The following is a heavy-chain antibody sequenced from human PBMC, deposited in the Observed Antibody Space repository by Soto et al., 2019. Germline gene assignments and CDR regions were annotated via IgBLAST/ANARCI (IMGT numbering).Heavy chain of an antibody. CDR2: INHSGST. CDR3: ARARKGGGSDYYYHYGMDV. D-gene: IGHD5-12*01. J-gene: IGHJ6*04. CDR1: GGSFSDYY. V-gene: IGHV4-34*01. Sequence: PSETLSLTCSVYGGSFSDYYWSWIRQPPGKGLERIGEINHSGSTNYNPSLKSRVTISVHTSQNQFSLKLSSVTAADTAVYYCARARKGGGSDYYYHYGMDVWGKGTTVTVSS.